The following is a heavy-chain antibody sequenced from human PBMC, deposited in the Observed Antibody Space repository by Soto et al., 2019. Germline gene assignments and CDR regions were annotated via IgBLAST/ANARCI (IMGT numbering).Heavy chain of an antibody. V-gene: IGHV4-39*01. Sequence: PSETLSLTCTVSGGSISSSSYYWGWIRQPPGKGMERIGCIYYSGSTYYNLSLKSRVTISVDTSKNQFSLKLSSVTAADTAVYYCARQSGYRDIVVVPASGPMNWFDPWGQGTLVTVSS. CDR3: ARQSGYRDIVVVPASGPMNWFDP. D-gene: IGHD2-2*01. CDR1: GGSISSSSYY. CDR2: IYYSGST. J-gene: IGHJ5*02.